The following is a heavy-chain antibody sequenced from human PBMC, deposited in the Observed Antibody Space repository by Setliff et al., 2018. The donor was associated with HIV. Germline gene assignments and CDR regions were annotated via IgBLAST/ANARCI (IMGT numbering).Heavy chain of an antibody. Sequence: ASVKVSCKASGHTSTTDDINWVRQATGQGLEWMGWMNPNSGNTGYAQKFQGRVTMTRDTSTYTAYMELTRLRSDDTAVYSCARGGDDSGPGTWTFDYWGQGALVTVSS. CDR2: MNPNSGNT. D-gene: IGHD3-10*01. CDR3: ARGGDDSGPGTWTFDY. CDR1: GHTSTTDD. J-gene: IGHJ4*02. V-gene: IGHV1-8*01.